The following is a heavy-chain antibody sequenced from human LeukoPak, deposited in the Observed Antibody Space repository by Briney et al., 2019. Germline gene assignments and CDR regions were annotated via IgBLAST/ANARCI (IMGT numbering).Heavy chain of an antibody. CDR1: GGSFSGYY. D-gene: IGHD3-10*01. V-gene: IGHV4-34*01. CDR2: INHSGST. J-gene: IGHJ1*01. CDR3: ARRGVRGVIRSSYQH. Sequence: SETLSLTCAVYGGSFSGYYWSWIRQLPGKGLEWIGEINHSGSTNYNPSLKSRVTISVDTSKNQFSLKLSSVTAADTAVYYCARRGVRGVIRSSYQHWGQGTLVTVSS.